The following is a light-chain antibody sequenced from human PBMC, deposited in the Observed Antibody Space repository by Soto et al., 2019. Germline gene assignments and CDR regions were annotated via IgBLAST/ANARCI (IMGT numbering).Light chain of an antibody. J-gene: IGLJ2*01. CDR1: SSDVGGYKY. CDR2: EVN. V-gene: IGLV2-8*01. Sequence: QSVLTQPPSASGSPGQSVTIACTGTSSDVGGYKYVSWYQQHPGKAPKLMIYEVNKRPSGVPDRFSGSKSGHTASLTVSGLQADDEADYFCSSYAGRNIVLFGGGTKVTVL. CDR3: SSYAGRNIVL.